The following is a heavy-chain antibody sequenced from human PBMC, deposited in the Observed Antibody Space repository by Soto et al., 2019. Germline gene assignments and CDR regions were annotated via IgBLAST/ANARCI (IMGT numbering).Heavy chain of an antibody. J-gene: IGHJ4*02. D-gene: IGHD6-19*01. CDR2: IIPIFGTA. CDR1: GGTFSSYA. Sequence: QVQLVQSGAEVKKPGSSVKVSCKASGGTFSSYAISWVRQAPGQGLEWMGGIIPIFGTANYAQKFQGRVTSTADESTSTAYKELSSLRSEDTAVYYCARDVGEGKQGLVRGGYWGQGTLVTVSS. CDR3: ARDVGEGKQGLVRGGY. V-gene: IGHV1-69*12.